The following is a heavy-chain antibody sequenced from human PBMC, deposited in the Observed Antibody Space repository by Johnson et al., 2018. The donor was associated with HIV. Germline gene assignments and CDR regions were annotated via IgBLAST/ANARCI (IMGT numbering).Heavy chain of an antibody. V-gene: IGHV3-30*03. D-gene: IGHD2-2*01. J-gene: IGHJ3*02. CDR2: ISYDGSNK. Sequence: QMLLVESGGGVVQPGRSLRLYCAASGFTFSSYGMHWVRQAPGKGLEWVAVISYDGSNKYYADSVKGRFTISRDNSKNTLYLQMNSLRAEDTAVYYCAREVSLPAAMWFVGIWGQGTMVTVSS. CDR3: AREVSLPAAMWFVGI. CDR1: GFTFSSYG.